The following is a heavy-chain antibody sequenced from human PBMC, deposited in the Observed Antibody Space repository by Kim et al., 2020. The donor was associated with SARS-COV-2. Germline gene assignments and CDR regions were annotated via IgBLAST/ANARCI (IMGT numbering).Heavy chain of an antibody. V-gene: IGHV1-46*01. Sequence: ASVKVSCKTSGYTFTSYYMHWVRQAPGQGLEWMGIINPSGGSTSYAQKFQGRVTMTRDTSTSTVYMELSSLRSEDTAVYYCARVVIEDYDSLTGYYNWDGMDVMSMDVWGQGTTVTVSS. CDR1: GYTFTSYY. CDR3: ARVVIEDYDSLTGYYNWDGMDVMSMDV. D-gene: IGHD3-9*01. CDR2: INPSGGST. J-gene: IGHJ6*02.